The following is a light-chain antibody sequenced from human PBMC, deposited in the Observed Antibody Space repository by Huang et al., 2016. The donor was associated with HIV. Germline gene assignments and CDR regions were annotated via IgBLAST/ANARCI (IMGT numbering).Light chain of an antibody. CDR3: QQFNHYPLT. J-gene: IGKJ4*01. CDR2: DAS. Sequence: QLTQSPSSLSASVRDRVTITCRASQGISNTLAWYQQKPGKAPKLLIYDASSLQTGAPSRFGGSGSGTDFTLTISSLQPEDCATYYCQQFNHYPLTFGGGTKVEIE. CDR1: QGISNT. V-gene: IGKV1D-13*01.